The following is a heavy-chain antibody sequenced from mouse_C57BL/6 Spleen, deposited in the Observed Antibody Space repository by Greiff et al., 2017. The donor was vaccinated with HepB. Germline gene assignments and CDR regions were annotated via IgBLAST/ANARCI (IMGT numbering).Heavy chain of an antibody. CDR1: GYTFTSYW. J-gene: IGHJ4*01. CDR2: IDPSDSYT. D-gene: IGHD1-1*01. CDR3: ADGSSYVNYAMDY. Sequence: VQLQQPGAELVRPGTSVKLFCKASGYTFTSYWMHWVKQRPGQGLEWIGVIDPSDSYTNYNQKFKGKATLTVDTSSSTAYMQLSSLTSEDSAVYYCADGSSYVNYAMDYWGQGTSVTVSS. V-gene: IGHV1-59*01.